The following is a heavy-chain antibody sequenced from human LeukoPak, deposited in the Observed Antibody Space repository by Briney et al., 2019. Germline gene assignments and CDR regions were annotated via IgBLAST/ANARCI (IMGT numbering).Heavy chain of an antibody. CDR3: ARDRGWAVAGPNFRY. CDR2: ISAYNGNT. V-gene: IGHV1-18*01. CDR1: GYTFTSYG. D-gene: IGHD6-19*01. J-gene: IGHJ4*02. Sequence: ASVKVSCKASGYTFTSYGISWVRQAPGQGLEWMGWISAYNGNTNYAQKLQGRVTMTTDTSTSTAYMELGSLRSDDTAVYYCARDRGWAVAGPNFRYWGQGTLVTVSS.